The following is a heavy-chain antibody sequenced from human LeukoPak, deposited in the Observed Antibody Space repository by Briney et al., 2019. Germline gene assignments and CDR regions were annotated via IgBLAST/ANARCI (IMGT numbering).Heavy chain of an antibody. CDR1: GYTFTGYY. V-gene: IGHV1-2*02. CDR3: ARGEDIVVVPAATTGDY. CDR2: INPNSGGT. D-gene: IGHD2-2*01. Sequence: ASVKVSCKASGYTFTGYYIHWVRQVPGQGLEWMGWINPNSGGTNYAQKFQGRFTMTRDTSISTAYMELSRLRSDDTAVYYCARGEDIVVVPAATTGDYWGQGTLVTVSS. J-gene: IGHJ4*02.